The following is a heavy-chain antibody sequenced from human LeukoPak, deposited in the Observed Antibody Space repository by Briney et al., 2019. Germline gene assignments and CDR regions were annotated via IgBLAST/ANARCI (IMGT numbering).Heavy chain of an antibody. Sequence: GGSLRLSCAASGFTFSSYWMSWVRQAPGKGLEWVSEISGSGGTTYYADSVKGRFTISRDNSKNTLDLQMDSLRAEDTAVYYCAKERSGYIPFDYWGQGILVTVSS. V-gene: IGHV3-23*01. D-gene: IGHD5-18*01. CDR1: GFTFSSYW. J-gene: IGHJ4*02. CDR2: ISGSGGTT. CDR3: AKERSGYIPFDY.